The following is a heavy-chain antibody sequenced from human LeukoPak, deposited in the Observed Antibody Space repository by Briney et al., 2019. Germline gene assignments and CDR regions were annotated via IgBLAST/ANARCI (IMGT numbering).Heavy chain of an antibody. CDR3: ARTGDGYNYYNYYYMDV. J-gene: IGHJ6*03. CDR1: GASVSSHY. Sequence: SETLSLTCSVSGASVSSHYWSWIRQPPGKGLEWIGYIYYSVRTNYNPSLKSRVTISVDMPNNQFSLKMSSVTAADTAVYYCARTGDGYNYYNYYYMDVWGKGTTVTVTS. V-gene: IGHV4-59*02. CDR2: IYYSVRT. D-gene: IGHD5-24*01.